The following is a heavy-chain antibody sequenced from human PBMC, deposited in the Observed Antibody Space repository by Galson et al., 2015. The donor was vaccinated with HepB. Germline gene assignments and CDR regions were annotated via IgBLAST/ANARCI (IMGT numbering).Heavy chain of an antibody. CDR3: AKAAAAAIGRPIVDC. CDR1: GFIFDDYA. D-gene: IGHD5-12*01. CDR2: ISWNSGSI. Sequence: SLRLSCAASGFIFDDYAMHWVRQAPGKGLEWVSGISWNSGSIGYADSVKGRFTISRDNAKNSLYLQMNSLRVEDTALYYCAKAAAAAIGRPIVDCWGEGTLVAVSS. J-gene: IGHJ4*02. V-gene: IGHV3-9*01.